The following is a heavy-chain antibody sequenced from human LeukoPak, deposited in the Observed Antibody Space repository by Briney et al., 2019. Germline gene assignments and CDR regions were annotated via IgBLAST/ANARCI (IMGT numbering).Heavy chain of an antibody. J-gene: IGHJ5*02. CDR1: GGSFGGYY. Sequence: SETLSLTCTVSGGSFGGYYWTWIRQPPGKRLEYIGYIYSSGSPTYNPSLKSRVTISVDASKNQLSLKLSSVTAADTAVYYCARRGVYVDTVVTAGNWFDPWGQGTLVTVSS. D-gene: IGHD5-18*01. CDR2: IYSSGSP. V-gene: IGHV4-4*09. CDR3: ARRGVYVDTVVTAGNWFDP.